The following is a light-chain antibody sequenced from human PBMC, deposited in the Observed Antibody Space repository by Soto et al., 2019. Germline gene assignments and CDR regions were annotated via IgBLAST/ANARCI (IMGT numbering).Light chain of an antibody. Sequence: QLTQAPSLQSASVGDRVTITCRASPSIGSYLNWYQHKPGEAPKLLIFAADTLKSGVPSRFSGRGFNKEFTLTVTSLQPEDFASYYCQQNYDVPYTFGLGTRVEIK. V-gene: IGKV1-39*01. CDR3: QQNYDVPYT. J-gene: IGKJ2*01. CDR2: AAD. CDR1: PSIGSY.